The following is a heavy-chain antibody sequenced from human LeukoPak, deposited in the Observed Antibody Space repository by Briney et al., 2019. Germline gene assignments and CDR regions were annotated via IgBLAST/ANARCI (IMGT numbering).Heavy chain of an antibody. CDR1: GGSISSSSYY. J-gene: IGHJ5*02. CDR3: AKASVGARFFDP. V-gene: IGHV4-39*07. Sequence: PSETLSLTCTVSGGSISSSSYYWDWIRQPPGKGLEWIGSIYYRGSTYYNPSLKSLATISVDTSNNQFSLKLIPATAAETAVYDCAKASVGARFFDPWGQGTLVTVSS. D-gene: IGHD1-26*01. CDR2: IYYRGST.